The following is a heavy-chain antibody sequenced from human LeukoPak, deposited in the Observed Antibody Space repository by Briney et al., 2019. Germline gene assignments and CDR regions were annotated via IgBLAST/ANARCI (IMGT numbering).Heavy chain of an antibody. J-gene: IGHJ4*02. CDR3: AKERVDWRYFDY. V-gene: IGHV3-23*01. CDR2: ISGSGDST. CDR1: GFTFSSYA. Sequence: GGSLRLSCTASGFTFSSYAMSWVRQAPGKGLEWVSDISGSGDSTYYADSVKGRFTISRDNSKNTLYLQMNSLRAEDTAVYYCAKERVDWRYFDYWGQGTLVTVSS. D-gene: IGHD3-9*01.